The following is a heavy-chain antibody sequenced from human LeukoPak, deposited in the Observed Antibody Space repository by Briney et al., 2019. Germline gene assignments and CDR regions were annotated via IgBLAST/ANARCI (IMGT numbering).Heavy chain of an antibody. CDR1: GGTFISYA. Sequence: ASGKVSCKASGGTFISYAISWGRQAPGQGREWGGGIITIFGRANYAQKFQGRVTITADESTSTAYTQLSSLRSADTAVYYCARHKVPIVGATYDASDIWGQGTLVTVSS. V-gene: IGHV1-69*13. CDR3: ARHKVPIVGATYDASDI. J-gene: IGHJ3*02. CDR2: IITIFGRA. D-gene: IGHD1-26*01.